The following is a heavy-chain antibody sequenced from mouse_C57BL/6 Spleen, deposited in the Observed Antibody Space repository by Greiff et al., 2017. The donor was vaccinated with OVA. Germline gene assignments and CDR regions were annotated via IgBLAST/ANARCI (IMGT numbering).Heavy chain of an antibody. Sequence: QVQLQQPGAELVKPGASVKLSCKASGYTFTSYWMQWVKQRPGQGLEWIGEIDPSDSYTNYNQKFKGKATLTVDTSSSTAYMQLSSLTSEDSAVYYCARSGNWDLLFADWGQGTTLTVSS. CDR1: GYTFTSYW. D-gene: IGHD4-1*01. J-gene: IGHJ2*01. V-gene: IGHV1-50*01. CDR3: ARSGNWDLLFAD. CDR2: IDPSDSYT.